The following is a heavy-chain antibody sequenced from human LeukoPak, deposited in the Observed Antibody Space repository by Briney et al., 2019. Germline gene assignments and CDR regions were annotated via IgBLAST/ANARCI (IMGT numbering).Heavy chain of an antibody. Sequence: SETLSLTCTVSGGSISSSSYYWGWIRQPPGKGLEWIGSIYYSGSTYYNPSLKSRVTISVDTSKNQFSLKLSSVTAADTAVYYCARHFSKGSRGLPAQITMVRGVKWFDPWGQGTLVTVSS. V-gene: IGHV4-39*01. J-gene: IGHJ5*02. CDR3: ARHFSKGSRGLPAQITMVRGVKWFDP. D-gene: IGHD3-10*01. CDR1: GGSISSSSYY. CDR2: IYYSGST.